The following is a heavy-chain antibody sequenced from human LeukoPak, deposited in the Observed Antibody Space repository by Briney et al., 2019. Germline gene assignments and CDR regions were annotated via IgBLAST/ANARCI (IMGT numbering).Heavy chain of an antibody. CDR2: INPSGGST. Sequence: ASVKVSCKASGYTFTSYYMHWVRQAPGQGLEWMGIINPSGGSTSYAQKFQGRVTMTRDTSTSTVYMELSSLRSEDAAVYYCARDSVRNRLYNRFDPWGQGTLVTVSS. J-gene: IGHJ5*02. V-gene: IGHV1-46*01. CDR1: GYTFTSYY. D-gene: IGHD6-25*01. CDR3: ARDSVRNRLYNRFDP.